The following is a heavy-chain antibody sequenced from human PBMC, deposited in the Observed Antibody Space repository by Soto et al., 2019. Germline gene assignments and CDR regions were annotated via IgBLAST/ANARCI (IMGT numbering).Heavy chain of an antibody. CDR2: IWYDGSNK. CDR1: GFTFSSYG. V-gene: IGHV3-33*01. J-gene: IGHJ1*01. CDR3: ARGSRDHAEYFQH. Sequence: QVQLVESGGGVVQPGRSLRLSCAASGFTFSSYGMHWVRQAPGKGLEWVAVIWYDGSNKYYADSVKGRFTISRDNSKNPLYLQMNSLRAEDTAVYYCARGSRDHAEYFQHWGQGTLVTVSS.